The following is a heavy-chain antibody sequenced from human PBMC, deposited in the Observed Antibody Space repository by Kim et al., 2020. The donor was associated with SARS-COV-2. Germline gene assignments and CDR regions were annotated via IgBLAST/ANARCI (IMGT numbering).Heavy chain of an antibody. Sequence: PSLKSRVTISVDTSKNQFSLKLSSVTAADTAVYYCARQYMDFWSGCYFDYWGQGTLVTVSS. D-gene: IGHD3-3*01. V-gene: IGHV4-39*01. J-gene: IGHJ4*02. CDR3: ARQYMDFWSGCYFDY.